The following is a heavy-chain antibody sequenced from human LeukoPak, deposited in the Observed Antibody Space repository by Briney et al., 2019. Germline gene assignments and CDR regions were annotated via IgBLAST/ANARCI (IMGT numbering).Heavy chain of an antibody. J-gene: IGHJ4*02. CDR3: ARDAFVWAPANFDY. V-gene: IGHV4-39*07. D-gene: IGHD3-16*01. CDR1: GGSISSRPYY. CDR2: ISYSGTT. Sequence: PSETLSLTCTVSGGSISSRPYYWGWVRQPPGEGLEWIGTISYSGTTYYSPSLKSRVTISLDTSKNQFSLKLSSVTAADTAIYYCARDAFVWAPANFDYWGQGTLVTVSS.